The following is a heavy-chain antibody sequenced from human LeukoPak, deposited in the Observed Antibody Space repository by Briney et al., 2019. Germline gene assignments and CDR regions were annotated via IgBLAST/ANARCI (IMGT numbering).Heavy chain of an antibody. J-gene: IGHJ6*02. Sequence: GGSLRLSCAASGFTFSSYSMNWVRQAPGKGLEWVSSISSSSSYIYYADSVKGRFTISRDNAKNSLYLQMNSLRAEDTAVYYCASGGSSSWPYYYHGMDVWGQGTTVTVSS. CDR1: GFTFSSYS. CDR2: ISSSSSYI. V-gene: IGHV3-21*01. CDR3: ASGGSSSWPYYYHGMDV. D-gene: IGHD6-13*01.